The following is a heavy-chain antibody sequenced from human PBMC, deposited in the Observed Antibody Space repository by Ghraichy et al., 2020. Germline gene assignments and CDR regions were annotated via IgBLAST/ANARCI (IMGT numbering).Heavy chain of an antibody. CDR1: GYAFTNYA. CDR2: ISAGNGNT. CDR3: ARDPQDQNYFDY. Sequence: ALVKVSCKASGYAFTNYAIHWVRQAPGQRLEWMGWISAGNGNTKYSQKFQDRVTITRDTSASTAYMELSSLTSGDTAVYYCARDPQDQNYFDYWGQGTLVTVSS. J-gene: IGHJ4*02. V-gene: IGHV1-3*01.